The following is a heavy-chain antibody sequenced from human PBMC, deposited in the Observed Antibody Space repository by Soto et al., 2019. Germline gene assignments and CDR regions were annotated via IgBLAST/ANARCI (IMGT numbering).Heavy chain of an antibody. V-gene: IGHV4-30-4*01. CDR3: ARAGVVVVAASPYYYYGMDV. CDR2: IYYSGST. CDR1: GGSISSGDYY. Sequence: SETLSLTCTVSGGSISSGDYYWRWIRQPPGKGLEWIGYIYYSGSTYYNPSLKSRVTISVDTSKNQFSLKLSSVTAADTAVYYCARAGVVVVAASPYYYYGMDVWGQGTTVTVSS. D-gene: IGHD2-15*01. J-gene: IGHJ6*02.